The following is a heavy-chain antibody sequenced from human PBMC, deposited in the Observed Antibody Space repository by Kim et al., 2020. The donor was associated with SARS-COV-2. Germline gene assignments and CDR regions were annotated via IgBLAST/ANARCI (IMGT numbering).Heavy chain of an antibody. CDR3: AKGVYGGNSRYFDY. CDR1: GFTFSSYG. Sequence: GGSLRLSCAASGFTFSSYGMHWVRQAPGKGLEWVAVISYDGSNKYYADSVKGRFTISRDNSKNTLYLQMNSLRAEDTAVYYCAKGVYGGNSRYFDYWGQGTLVTVSS. V-gene: IGHV3-30*18. J-gene: IGHJ4*02. D-gene: IGHD4-17*01. CDR2: ISYDGSNK.